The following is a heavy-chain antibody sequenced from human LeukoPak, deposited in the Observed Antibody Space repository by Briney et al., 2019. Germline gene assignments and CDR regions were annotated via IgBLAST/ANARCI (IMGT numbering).Heavy chain of an antibody. CDR3: ARDHSSSWNYFDY. Sequence: GGSLRLSCTASGFTLSNSDMNWVRQAPGKGLERVSSIRGSGYYAEYTDSVKGRFTISRDNSRNTLFLQLNSLRADDTAVYYCARDHSSSWNYFDYWGQGTLVTVSS. D-gene: IGHD6-13*01. J-gene: IGHJ4*02. CDR2: IRGSGYYA. CDR1: GFTLSNSD. V-gene: IGHV3-21*06.